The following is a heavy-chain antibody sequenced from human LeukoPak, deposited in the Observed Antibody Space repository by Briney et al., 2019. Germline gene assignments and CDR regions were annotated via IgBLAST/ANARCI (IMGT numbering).Heavy chain of an antibody. V-gene: IGHV4-4*07. CDR3: ARSGRYDILTGYIYYYYMDV. D-gene: IGHD3-9*01. CDR2: IYTSGST. J-gene: IGHJ6*03. CDR1: GGSISSYY. Sequence: SSETLSPTCTVSGGSISSYYWSWIRQPAGKGLEWIGRIYTSGSTNYNPSLKSRVTISVDTSKNQFSLKLSSVTAADTAVYYCARSGRYDILTGYIYYYYMDVWGKGTTVTISS.